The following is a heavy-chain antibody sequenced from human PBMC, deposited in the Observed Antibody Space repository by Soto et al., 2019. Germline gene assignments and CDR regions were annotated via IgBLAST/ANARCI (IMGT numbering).Heavy chain of an antibody. J-gene: IGHJ4*02. Sequence: SETLSLTCTVSGGSISSGDYYWSWIRQPPGKGLECIGYIYYSGSTYYNPSLKSRVTISVDTSKNQFSLRLSSVTAADTAVYSCARTPWDGYTGYYFDYWGQGTLVTVS. V-gene: IGHV4-30-4*01. CDR3: ARTPWDGYTGYYFDY. CDR1: GGSISSGDYY. D-gene: IGHD5-18*01. CDR2: IYYSGST.